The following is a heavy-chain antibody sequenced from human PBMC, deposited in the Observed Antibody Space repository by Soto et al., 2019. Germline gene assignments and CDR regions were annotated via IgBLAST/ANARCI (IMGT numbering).Heavy chain of an antibody. CDR2: ISANGGST. J-gene: IGHJ4*01. V-gene: IGHV3-23*01. D-gene: IGHD2-8*02. CDR1: GFTFSSHV. CDR3: AKGHDRTYWEGY. Sequence: EVQVLESGGGLVQPGGSLRLSCVGSGFTFSSHVMTWVRQAPGKGLEWVSSISANGGSTYYAESVMGRFTISRDNSRNTLSLQMRSLRAEDTAVYYCAKGHDRTYWEGYWGHGTLVTVSS.